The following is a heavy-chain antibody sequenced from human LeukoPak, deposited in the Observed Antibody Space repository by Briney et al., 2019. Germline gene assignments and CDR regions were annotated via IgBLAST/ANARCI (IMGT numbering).Heavy chain of an antibody. CDR2: IYHSGST. Sequence: PSETLSLTCTVSGGSISSGGYYWGWIRQPPGKGLEWIGSIYHSGSTYYNPSLKSRVTISVDTSKNQFSLKLSSVTAADTAVYYCARERVLGDQYRGGGFDYWGQGTLVTVSS. CDR3: ARERVLGDQYRGGGFDY. J-gene: IGHJ4*02. CDR1: GGSISSGGYY. V-gene: IGHV4-39*07. D-gene: IGHD3-16*01.